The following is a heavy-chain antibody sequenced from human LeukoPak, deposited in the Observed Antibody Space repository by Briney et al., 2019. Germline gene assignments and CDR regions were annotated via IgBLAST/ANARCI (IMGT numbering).Heavy chain of an antibody. Sequence: GGSLRLSCAASGFTFSSYAMHWVRQAPGKGPEWVAHIKENGNEQYYADSVKGRFTISRDNVKQSLGLQMNSLRAEDTAVYYCARVGSSWYFDLWGRGTLVIVSS. J-gene: IGHJ2*01. CDR1: GFTFSSYA. V-gene: IGHV3-7*01. D-gene: IGHD2-15*01. CDR2: IKENGNEQ. CDR3: ARVGSSWYFDL.